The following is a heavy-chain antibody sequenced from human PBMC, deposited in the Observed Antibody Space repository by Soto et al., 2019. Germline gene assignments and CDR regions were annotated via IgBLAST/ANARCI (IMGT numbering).Heavy chain of an antibody. J-gene: IGHJ4*02. CDR2: ISYDGNNK. CDR1: GFIFSTYG. V-gene: IGHV3-30*18. D-gene: IGHD4-17*01. Sequence: QVQLVESGGGVVQPGRSLRLSCAASGFIFSTYGMHWVRQAPGKGLEWLSVISYDGNNKYYADSVKGRFALSRDNSKNTLWLQMDSLRTEDTAVYYCAKDILLTTITTVGDWGQGTLVTVSS. CDR3: AKDILLTTITTVGD.